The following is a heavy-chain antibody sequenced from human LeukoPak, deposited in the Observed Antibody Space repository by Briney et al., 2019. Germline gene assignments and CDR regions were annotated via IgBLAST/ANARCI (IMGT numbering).Heavy chain of an antibody. V-gene: IGHV3-11*04. D-gene: IGHD3-3*01. CDR3: ARRDWVSGAVRAFDI. J-gene: IGHJ3*02. Sequence: GGSLRLSCVGSGFRFSDYYMSWIRQAPGKGLEWVSYISNDSVDKYYVDSVRGRFTISRDNAKKSKYLQMSGLRVEDTAVYYCARRDWVSGAVRAFDIWGQGTMVTVSS. CDR1: GFRFSDYY. CDR2: ISNDSVDK.